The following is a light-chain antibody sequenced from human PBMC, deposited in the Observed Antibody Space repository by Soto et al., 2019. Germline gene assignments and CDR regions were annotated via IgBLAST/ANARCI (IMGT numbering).Light chain of an antibody. J-gene: IGKJ4*01. Sequence: EIVLTQSPGTLSLSPGERATLSCRASQSVSKNFLAWYQQKPGQAPRLLISGASNRATGIPDRFSGSGSGTDFSLPSDRVEPEDLAVSFCQRLGSSPPTFGVVTKVSIK. V-gene: IGKV3-20*01. CDR1: QSVSKNF. CDR3: QRLGSSPPT. CDR2: GAS.